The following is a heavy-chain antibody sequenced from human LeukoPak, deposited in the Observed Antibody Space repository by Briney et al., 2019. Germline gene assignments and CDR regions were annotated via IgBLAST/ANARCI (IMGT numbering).Heavy chain of an antibody. CDR3: AGVLLWFGELLAPPP. J-gene: IGHJ5*02. V-gene: IGHV4-61*01. D-gene: IGHD3-10*01. CDR2: IYYSGST. Sequence: SETLSLTCTVSGGSVSSGSYYWSWIRQPPGKGLEWIGYIYYSGSTNYNPSLKSRVTISVDTSKNQFSLKLSSVTAADTAVYYCAGVLLWFGELLAPPPWGQGTLVTVSS. CDR1: GGSVSSGSYY.